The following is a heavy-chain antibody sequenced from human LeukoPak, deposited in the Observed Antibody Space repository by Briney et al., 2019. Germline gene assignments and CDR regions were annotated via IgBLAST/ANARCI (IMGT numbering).Heavy chain of an antibody. Sequence: ASVKVSCKASGYTFTSYYMHWVRQAPGQGLEWMGIINPSGGSTSYAQKFQGRVTMTRDTSTSTVYMELSSLRSEDTAVYYRARDLDDPRITMVRGVTKDYWGQGTLVTVSS. CDR2: INPSGGST. J-gene: IGHJ4*02. D-gene: IGHD3-10*01. CDR1: GYTFTSYY. CDR3: ARDLDDPRITMVRGVTKDY. V-gene: IGHV1-46*03.